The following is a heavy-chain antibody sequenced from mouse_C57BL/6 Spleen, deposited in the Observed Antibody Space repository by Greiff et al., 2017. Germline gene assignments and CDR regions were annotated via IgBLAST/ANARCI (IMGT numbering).Heavy chain of an antibody. D-gene: IGHD1-1*01. Sequence: VQLQQSGPVLVKPGASVKMSCKASGYTFTDYYMNWVKQSHGKSLEWIGVINPYNGGTSYNQKFKGKATLTVDKSSSTAYMELNSLTSEDSAVYYCARDYGSSRGFAYWGPGTLVTVSA. J-gene: IGHJ3*01. CDR2: INPYNGGT. CDR1: GYTFTDYY. V-gene: IGHV1-19*01. CDR3: ARDYGSSRGFAY.